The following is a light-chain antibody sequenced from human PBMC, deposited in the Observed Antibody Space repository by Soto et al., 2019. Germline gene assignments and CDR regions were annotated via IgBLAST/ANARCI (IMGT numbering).Light chain of an antibody. CDR3: AAWDDSLTGPV. J-gene: IGLJ1*01. CDR2: HNN. CDR1: RSDIGSNS. Sequence: QSVLTQAPSASGTPGQTVIISCSGSRSDIGSNSVNWYQHLPGTAPKLLIYHNNQRPSGVPDRFSGSKSGTSASLAISGLQSEDEADYYGAAWDDSLTGPVFRTGTKVTV. V-gene: IGLV1-44*01.